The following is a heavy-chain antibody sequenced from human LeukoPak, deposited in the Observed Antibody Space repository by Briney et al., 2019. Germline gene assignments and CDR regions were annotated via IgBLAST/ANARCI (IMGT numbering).Heavy chain of an antibody. V-gene: IGHV3-53*01. J-gene: IGHJ6*02. Sequence: GGSLRLSCAASGFTVSSNYMSWVRQAPGKGLEWVSVIYSGGSTYYAGSVKGRFTISRDNSKNTLYLQMNSLRAEDTAVYYCARDHPSSGYYYYYGMDVWGQGTTVTVSS. D-gene: IGHD3-22*01. CDR3: ARDHPSSGYYYYYGMDV. CDR1: GFTVSSNY. CDR2: IYSGGST.